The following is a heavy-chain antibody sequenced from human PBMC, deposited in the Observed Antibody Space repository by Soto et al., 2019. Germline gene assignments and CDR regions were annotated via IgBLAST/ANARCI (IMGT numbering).Heavy chain of an antibody. D-gene: IGHD3-3*01. Sequence: QVLLVQSGADVKKPGASVKVSCKTSGYTFTEFDINWVRQAPGQGLEWMGWRNTKTGNTGYAQKFQGRVTMTRDTSISTAYMELKRLRSEDTAVYYCARVVRFFGGHAGYWGQGTLVTVSS. CDR1: GYTFTEFD. V-gene: IGHV1-8*01. J-gene: IGHJ4*02. CDR2: RNTKTGNT. CDR3: ARVVRFFGGHAGY.